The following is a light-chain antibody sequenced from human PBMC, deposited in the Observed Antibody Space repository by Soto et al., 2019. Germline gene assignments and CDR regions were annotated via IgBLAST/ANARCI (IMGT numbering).Light chain of an antibody. CDR2: DVT. V-gene: IGLV2-14*01. J-gene: IGLJ1*01. CDR3: SSYTSTNTPLV. CDR1: SSDIGGYDY. Sequence: QSVLTQPASVSGSPGQSITIPCTGTSSDIGGYDYVSRYQQRPGKAPKLMIYDVTNRPSGVSNRFSGSKSGDTASLTISGLQAEDEADYYCSSYTSTNTPLVFGTGNKVTVL.